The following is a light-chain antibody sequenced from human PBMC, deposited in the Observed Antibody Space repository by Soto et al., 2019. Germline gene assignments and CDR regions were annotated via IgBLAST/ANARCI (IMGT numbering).Light chain of an antibody. CDR3: QQYDDSIT. V-gene: IGKV3-20*01. CDR1: QSVSSSY. J-gene: IGKJ5*01. Sequence: EIVLTQSPDTLSLSPGESATLSCRASQSVSSSYLAWYQQKPGRAPRLLIYGASNRATGIPDRFSGSGSGTDFTLTISRLEPEDFALFYCQQYDDSITFGQGTRLEIE. CDR2: GAS.